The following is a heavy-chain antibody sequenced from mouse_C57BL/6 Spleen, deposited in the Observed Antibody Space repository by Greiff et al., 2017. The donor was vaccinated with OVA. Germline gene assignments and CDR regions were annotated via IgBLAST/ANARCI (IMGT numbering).Heavy chain of an antibody. Sequence: EVKLQESGPGLVKPSQSLSLTCSVTGYSITSGYYWNWIRQFPGNKLEWMGFISNDGSNNYKPSLKNRITITRDTSKHQFFLQLNSVTTEDTATYYCAREGGSYAMDYWGQGTSVTVSS. CDR1: GYSITSGYY. CDR3: AREGGSYAMDY. J-gene: IGHJ4*01. CDR2: ISNDGSN. V-gene: IGHV3-6*01.